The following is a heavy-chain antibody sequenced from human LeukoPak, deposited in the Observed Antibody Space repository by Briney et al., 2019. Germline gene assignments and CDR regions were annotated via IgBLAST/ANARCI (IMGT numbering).Heavy chain of an antibody. CDR2: IYYSGST. D-gene: IGHD6-13*01. CDR1: GGSISSNSYY. J-gene: IGHJ2*01. Sequence: PSETLSLTCTVSGGSISSNSYYWAWIRQPPGKELEWIGSIYYSGSTYYNPSLKSRVTISVDTSKNQFSLKLSSVTAADTAVYYCARVYYSSSYDYWYFDLWGRGTLVTVSS. CDR3: ARVYYSSSYDYWYFDL. V-gene: IGHV4-39*07.